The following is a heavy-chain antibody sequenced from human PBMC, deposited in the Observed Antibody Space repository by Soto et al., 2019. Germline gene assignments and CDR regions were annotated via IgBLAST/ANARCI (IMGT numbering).Heavy chain of an antibody. CDR1: GFTFSSYA. Sequence: GGSLRLSCAASGFTFSSYAMHWVRQALGKGLEWVAVISYDGSNKYYADSVKGRFTISRDNSKNTLYLQMNSLRAEDTAVYYCAREGIAVAGPYFDYWGQGTLVTVSS. J-gene: IGHJ4*02. CDR3: AREGIAVAGPYFDY. V-gene: IGHV3-30-3*01. CDR2: ISYDGSNK. D-gene: IGHD6-19*01.